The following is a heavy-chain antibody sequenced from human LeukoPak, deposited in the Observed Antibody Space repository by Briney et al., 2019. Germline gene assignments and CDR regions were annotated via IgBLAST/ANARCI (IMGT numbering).Heavy chain of an antibody. V-gene: IGHV4-59*05. CDR2: IYYSGST. CDR3: ARPGIAAAAVDY. CDR1: GGSISSYY. J-gene: IGHJ4*02. D-gene: IGHD6-13*01. Sequence: SETLSLTCTVSGGSISSYYWSWIRQPPGKGLEWIGSIYYSGSTYYNPSLKSRVTISVDTSKNQFSLKLSSVTAADTAVYYCARPGIAAAAVDYWGQGTLVTVSS.